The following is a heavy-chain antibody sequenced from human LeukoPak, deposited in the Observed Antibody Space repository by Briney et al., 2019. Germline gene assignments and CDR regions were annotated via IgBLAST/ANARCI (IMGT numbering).Heavy chain of an antibody. CDR1: GFTLSSHG. D-gene: IGHD2-8*02. CDR3: AKDVWWSVS. Sequence: PGGSLRLSCVVSGFTLSSHGMHWVRQAPGKGLEWVAVISYDGGKKSYADSVKGRFTISRDNSKNTMYLQINSLRAEDTAIYYCAKDVWWSVSWGQGTLVTVSS. V-gene: IGHV3-30*18. J-gene: IGHJ5*02. CDR2: ISYDGGKK.